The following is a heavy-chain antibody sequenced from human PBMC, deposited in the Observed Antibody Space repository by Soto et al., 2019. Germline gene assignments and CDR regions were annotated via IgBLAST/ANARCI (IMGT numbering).Heavy chain of an antibody. CDR2: IYHSGST. CDR3: ATHLEGWGSDYDFWSGYYGGAYYFDY. CDR1: GGSISSSNW. J-gene: IGHJ4*02. D-gene: IGHD3-3*01. V-gene: IGHV4-4*02. Sequence: QVQLQESGPGLVKPSGTLSLTCAVSGGSISSSNWWRWVRQPPGKGLEWIGEIYHSGSTNYNPSLRSRVTISVDKSKSQFPLKLSSVTAADTAVYYCATHLEGWGSDYDFWSGYYGGAYYFDYWGQGTLVTVSS.